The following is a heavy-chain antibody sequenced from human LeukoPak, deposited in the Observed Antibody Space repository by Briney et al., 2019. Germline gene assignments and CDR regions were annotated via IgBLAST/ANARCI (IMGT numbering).Heavy chain of an antibody. CDR2: ISWNSGSI. Sequence: GRSLRLSCAASGFTFDDYAMHWVRQAPGKGLEWVSGISWNSGSIGYADSVKGRFTISRDNAKNSLYLHMNSLRAEDTALYYCAKAPTDYYYYMDVWGKGTTVTVSS. J-gene: IGHJ6*03. CDR1: GFTFDDYA. CDR3: AKAPTDYYYYMDV. V-gene: IGHV3-9*01.